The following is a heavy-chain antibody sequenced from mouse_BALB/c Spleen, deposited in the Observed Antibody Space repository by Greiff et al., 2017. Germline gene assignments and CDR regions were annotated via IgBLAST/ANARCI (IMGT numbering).Heavy chain of an antibody. V-gene: IGHV1-80*01. CDR3: AREGDGYSFDY. Sequence: VQLQQSGAELVRPGSSVKISCKASGYAFSSYWMNWVKQRPGQGLEWIGQIYPGDGDTNYNGKFKGKATLTADKSSSTAYMQLSSLTSEDSAVYYCAREGDGYSFDYWGQGTTLTVSS. CDR2: IYPGDGDT. CDR1: GYAFSSYW. D-gene: IGHD2-3*01. J-gene: IGHJ2*01.